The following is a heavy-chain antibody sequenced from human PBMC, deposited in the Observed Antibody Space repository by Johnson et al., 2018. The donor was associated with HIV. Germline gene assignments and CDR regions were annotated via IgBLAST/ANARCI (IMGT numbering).Heavy chain of an antibody. CDR1: GFTFSDYY. CDR3: ARQTLRAFDI. Sequence: QVQLMESGGGLVQPGGSLRLSCAASGFTFSDYYMSWIRQAPGKGLEWVAFIRYDGSNKYYADSVNGRFTISRDNSKNTLFLQMNSLRSEDTAVYYCARQTLRAFDIWGQGTMVTVSS. V-gene: IGHV3-30*02. CDR2: IRYDGSNK. J-gene: IGHJ3*02.